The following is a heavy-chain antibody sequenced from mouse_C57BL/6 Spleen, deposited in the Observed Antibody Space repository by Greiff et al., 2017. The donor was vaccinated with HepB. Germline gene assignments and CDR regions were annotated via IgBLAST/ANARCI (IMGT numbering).Heavy chain of an antibody. Sequence: VQLQQSGPGLVQPSQSLSITCTVSGFSLTSYGVHWVRQSPGKGLEWLGVIWSGGSTDYNAAFISRLSISKDNSKSQVFFIMNSLQADDAAIYYCSRGGRGDDGYFDVWGTGTTVTVSS. CDR1: GFSLTSYG. V-gene: IGHV2-2*01. CDR2: IWSGGST. CDR3: SRGGRGDDGYFDV. D-gene: IGHD2-2*01. J-gene: IGHJ1*03.